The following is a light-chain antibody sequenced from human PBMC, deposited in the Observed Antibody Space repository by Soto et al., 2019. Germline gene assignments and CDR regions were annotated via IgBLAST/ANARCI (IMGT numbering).Light chain of an antibody. CDR3: QQLNTLPFT. CDR1: QSISNH. J-gene: IGKJ5*01. V-gene: IGKV1-39*01. Sequence: DIQMTQSPSSLSASVEDRLIITCRASQSISNHLNWYQQKPGKAPKLLIFAASSLQSGVPSRFRGSGSGTEFTLTISGLLPEDFSTYHCQQLNTLPFTFGQGTRLEIK. CDR2: AAS.